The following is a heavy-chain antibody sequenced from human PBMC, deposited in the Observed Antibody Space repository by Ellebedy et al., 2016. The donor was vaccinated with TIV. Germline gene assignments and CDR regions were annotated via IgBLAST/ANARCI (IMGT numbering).Heavy chain of an antibody. CDR2: INPNTGAT. V-gene: IGHV1-2*02. D-gene: IGHD2-21*02. CDR1: GYTFSTYY. Sequence: AASVKVSCKASGYTFSTYYMHWVRQAPGQGLEWMGWINPNTGATKYAQKFQGRVTMTRDTSISTAYMELSSLTSDDTAVYYCATTVVVTVGFDIWGQGTMVTVSS. J-gene: IGHJ3*02. CDR3: ATTVVVTVGFDI.